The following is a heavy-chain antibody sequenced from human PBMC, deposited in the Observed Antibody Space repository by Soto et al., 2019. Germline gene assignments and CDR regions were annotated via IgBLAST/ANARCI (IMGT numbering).Heavy chain of an antibody. CDR2: ISGSGGST. Sequence: PXGSLILSCAASGFTFSSYAMSWVRQAPGKGLEWVSAISGSGGSTYYADSVKGRFTISRDNSKNTLYLQMNSLRAEDTAVYYCAKKPYSGYGMDVWGQGTTVTVSS. J-gene: IGHJ6*02. CDR1: GFTFSSYA. V-gene: IGHV3-23*01. CDR3: AKKPYSGYGMDV. D-gene: IGHD1-26*01.